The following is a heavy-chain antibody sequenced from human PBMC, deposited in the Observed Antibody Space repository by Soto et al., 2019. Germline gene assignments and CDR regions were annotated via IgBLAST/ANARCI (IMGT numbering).Heavy chain of an antibody. CDR1: GFSLSGSA. J-gene: IGHJ6*02. V-gene: IGHV3-73*02. CDR2: IRRKPYSYAT. D-gene: IGHD2-2*01. Sequence: EVQLVDSGGGLVQPGGSLKLSCAASGFSLSGSAMHCVRQSSGKGLEWVGRIRRKPYSYATEYDASVKGRFTISRDDSKNTVYLQMNSLKTEVTAVYYCAQSVYWYSTSCSLDHFYYYGMDVWGRGTTVTVSS. CDR3: AQSVYWYSTSCSLDHFYYYGMDV.